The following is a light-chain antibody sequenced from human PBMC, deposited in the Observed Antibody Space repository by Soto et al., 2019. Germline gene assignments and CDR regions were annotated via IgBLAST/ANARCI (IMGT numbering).Light chain of an antibody. CDR2: KAS. CDR1: QSVGIW. CDR3: QQYSSYPKN. J-gene: IGKJ2*01. Sequence: DIPMTQSPSTLSASAGDRITITCRASQSVGIWLAWYQQKPGKAPNLLIYKASTLETGVPSRFSGSGSGTAFTLTISSLQPDDFATYYCQQYSSYPKNFGQGTKLEIK. V-gene: IGKV1-5*03.